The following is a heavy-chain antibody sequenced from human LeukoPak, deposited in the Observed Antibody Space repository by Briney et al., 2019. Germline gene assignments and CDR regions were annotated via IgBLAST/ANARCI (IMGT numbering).Heavy chain of an antibody. V-gene: IGHV3-30*02. CDR1: GFTFSSYG. CDR3: AKDSSSWYRYYMDV. CDR2: IRYDGSNK. J-gene: IGHJ6*03. D-gene: IGHD6-13*01. Sequence: GGSLRLSCAAPGFTFSSYGMHWVRQAPGKGLEWVAFIRYDGSNKYYADSVKGRFTISRDNSKNTLYLQMNSLRAEDTAVYYCAKDSSSWYRYYMDVWGKGTTVTVSS.